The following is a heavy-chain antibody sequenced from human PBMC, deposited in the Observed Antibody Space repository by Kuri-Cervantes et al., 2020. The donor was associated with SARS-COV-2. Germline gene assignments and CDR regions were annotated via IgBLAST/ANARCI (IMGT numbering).Heavy chain of an antibody. Sequence: SETLSLTCTVSGYSISSGYYWGWIWQPPGKGLEWIGSIYHSGSTYYNPSLKSRVTISVDTSKNQFSLKLSSVTAADTAMYYCARDPSYYYDSSGFWFAFDIWGQGKMVTVSS. J-gene: IGHJ3*02. CDR1: GYSISSGYY. V-gene: IGHV4-38-2*02. CDR3: ARDPSYYYDSSGFWFAFDI. D-gene: IGHD3-22*01. CDR2: IYHSGST.